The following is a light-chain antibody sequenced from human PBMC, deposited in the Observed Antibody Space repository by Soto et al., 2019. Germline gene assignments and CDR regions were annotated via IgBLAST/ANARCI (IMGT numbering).Light chain of an antibody. Sequence: ESVLTQSPATLSLSPGERATLSCRASQSVSSYLAWYQQKPGQAPRLLISGASTRAAGISDRFRGSGSGTEFTLTISSLRSEDSAIYYCQQYFEWPPMTFGQGTKVDI. CDR3: QQYFEWPPMT. J-gene: IGKJ1*01. V-gene: IGKV3-15*01. CDR1: QSVSSY. CDR2: GAS.